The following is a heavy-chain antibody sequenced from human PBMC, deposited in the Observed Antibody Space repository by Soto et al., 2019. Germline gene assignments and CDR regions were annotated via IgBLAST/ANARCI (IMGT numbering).Heavy chain of an antibody. CDR1: GFTFSSYA. Sequence: EVQLLESGGGLVQPGGSLRLSCAASGFTFSSYAMSWVRQAPGKGLEWVAAISGSGGSTYYADSVKGRFTISRDNSKNTLYLQMSSLRAEDTAVYYCAKAGRYSSVTFDYWGQGTLVTVSS. CDR3: AKAGRYSSVTFDY. D-gene: IGHD6-19*01. J-gene: IGHJ4*02. CDR2: ISGSGGST. V-gene: IGHV3-23*01.